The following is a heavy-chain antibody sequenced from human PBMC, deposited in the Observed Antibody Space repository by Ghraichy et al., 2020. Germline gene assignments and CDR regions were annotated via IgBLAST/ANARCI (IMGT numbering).Heavy chain of an antibody. J-gene: IGHJ5*02. D-gene: IGHD6-13*01. CDR2: INHSGST. CDR3: ARSPHSSSWYYNWFDP. V-gene: IGHV4-34*01. CDR1: GGSFSGYY. Sequence: SETLSLTCAVYGGSFSGYYWSWIRQPPGKGLEWIGEINHSGSTNYNPSLKSRVTISVDTSKNQFSLKLSSVTAADTAVYYCARSPHSSSWYYNWFDPWGQGTLVTVSS.